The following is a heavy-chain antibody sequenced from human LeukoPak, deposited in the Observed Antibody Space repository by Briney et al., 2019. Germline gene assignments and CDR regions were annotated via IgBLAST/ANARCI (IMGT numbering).Heavy chain of an antibody. CDR3: ARDLIVGAIAAFDI. D-gene: IGHD1-26*01. Sequence: ASVKVSCKVSGYTLTELSMHWVRQAPGKGLEWMGGFDPEDGETIYAQKFQGRVTTTEDTSTDTAYMELSSLRSEDTAVYYCARDLIVGAIAAFDIWGQGTMVTVSS. V-gene: IGHV1-24*01. CDR2: FDPEDGET. CDR1: GYTLTELS. J-gene: IGHJ3*02.